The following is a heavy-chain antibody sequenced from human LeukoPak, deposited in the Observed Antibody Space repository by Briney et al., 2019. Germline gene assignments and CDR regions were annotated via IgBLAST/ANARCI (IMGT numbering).Heavy chain of an antibody. CDR1: GGSISSADYY. CDR3: ASQNFWSGYFQH. V-gene: IGHV4-34*01. D-gene: IGHD3-3*01. Sequence: SQTLSLTCTVSGGSISSADYYWSWIRQPPGKGLEWIGEINHSGSTNYNPSLKSRVTISVDTSKNQFSLKLSSVTAADTAVYYCASQNFWSGYFQHWGQGTLVTVSS. CDR2: INHSGST. J-gene: IGHJ1*01.